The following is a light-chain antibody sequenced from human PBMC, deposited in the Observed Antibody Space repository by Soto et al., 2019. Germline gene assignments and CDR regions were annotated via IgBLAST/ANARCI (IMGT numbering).Light chain of an antibody. J-gene: IGKJ1*01. V-gene: IGKV1-5*01. Sequence: DIQITQSPSTLSASVGDRVTITCRASQIISTWLAWYQQKPGKAPKLLIYDASSLESGVPSRFSGSASGTKFALTISSLQPDDFATYYCLQYNSYSWTFGQGTKVDIK. CDR1: QIISTW. CDR3: LQYNSYSWT. CDR2: DAS.